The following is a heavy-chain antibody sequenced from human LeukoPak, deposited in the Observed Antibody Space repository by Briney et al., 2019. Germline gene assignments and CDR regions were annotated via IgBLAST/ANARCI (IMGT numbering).Heavy chain of an antibody. CDR3: ARDRYCSSTSCVSGVFDY. J-gene: IGHJ4*02. CDR1: GYTFTSYG. V-gene: IGHV1-18*01. CDR2: ISAYNGNT. Sequence: ASVKVSCKASGYTFTSYGISWVRQAPGQGLEWMGWISAYNGNTNYAQKLQGRVTMTTDTSTSTAYMELSSLRSEDTAVYYCARDRYCSSTSCVSGVFDYWGQGTLVTVSS. D-gene: IGHD2-2*01.